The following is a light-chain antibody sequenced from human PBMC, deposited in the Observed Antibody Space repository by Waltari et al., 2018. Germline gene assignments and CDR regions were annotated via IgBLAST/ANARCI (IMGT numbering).Light chain of an antibody. CDR3: QQYVRSPIT. J-gene: IGKJ5*01. CDR2: GAS. V-gene: IGKV3-20*01. CDR1: QSVSSSY. Sequence: EIVLTQSPGTLSFSPGERATLSCRASQSVSSSYLAWYQQKPGQAPRLLIYGASTRATGIPDRFSGSGSGTDFTLTISRLVPEDFAVYYCQQYVRSPITFGQGTRLEIK.